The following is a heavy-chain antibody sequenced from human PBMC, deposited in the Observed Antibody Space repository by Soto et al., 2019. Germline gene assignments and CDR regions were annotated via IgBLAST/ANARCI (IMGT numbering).Heavy chain of an antibody. CDR2: IRGSGVGT. D-gene: IGHD6-19*01. Sequence: PGGSLRLSCVASGFTFSDYAMTWVRQAPGKGLEWVSSIRGSGVGTTYADSVRGRFTILRDNSKNTLYLQMNSLRAEDTAVYYCAIDKSGWLGLPGGMDVWAQGTTVTVSS. CDR3: AIDKSGWLGLPGGMDV. CDR1: GFTFSDYA. V-gene: IGHV3-23*01. J-gene: IGHJ6*02.